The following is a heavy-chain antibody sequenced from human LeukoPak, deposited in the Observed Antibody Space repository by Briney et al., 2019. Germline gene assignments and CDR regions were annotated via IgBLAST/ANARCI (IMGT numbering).Heavy chain of an antibody. D-gene: IGHD3-22*01. CDR2: IFYSGST. V-gene: IGHV4-39*01. J-gene: IGHJ6*02. CDR1: GGSISSSSYY. Sequence: PSETLSLTCTVSGGSISSSSYYWGWIRQPPGKGLEWIGSIFYSGSTYYNPSPKSRVTISVDTSKNQFSLTLSSVTAADTAVYYCARLMSQTYYYDSSGYDFKDEWGQGTPVTVSS. CDR3: ARLMSQTYYYDSSGYDFKDE.